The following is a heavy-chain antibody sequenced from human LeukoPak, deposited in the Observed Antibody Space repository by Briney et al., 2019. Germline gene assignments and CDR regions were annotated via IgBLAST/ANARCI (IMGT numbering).Heavy chain of an antibody. V-gene: IGHV3-30*18. CDR3: AKSGSQRRTYYYYMDV. D-gene: IGHD3-10*01. J-gene: IGHJ6*03. CDR2: ISYDGSNK. CDR1: GFTFSSYA. Sequence: PGGSLRLSCAASGFTFSSYAMSWVRQAPGKGLEWVAVISYDGSNKYYADSVKGRFTISRDNSKNTLYLQMNGLRAEDTAVYYCAKSGSQRRTYYYYMDVWGKGTTATVSS.